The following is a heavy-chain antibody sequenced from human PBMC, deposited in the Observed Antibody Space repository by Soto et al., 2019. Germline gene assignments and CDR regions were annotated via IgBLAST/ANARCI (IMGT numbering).Heavy chain of an antibody. V-gene: IGHV1-8*01. D-gene: IGHD2-21*01. CDR3: ARLIDGDFCVVNYAARTQVDP. CDR1: GYTFTRYD. Sequence: GAVEAACKACGYTFTRYDINWVRQATGQGLEWMGWMNPNSGNTGYAQKFQGRVTMTRNTSISTAYMELSSLRSEDTAVYYCARLIDGDFCVVNYAARTQVDPSCQGALLMVSS. J-gene: IGHJ5*02. CDR2: MNPNSGNT.